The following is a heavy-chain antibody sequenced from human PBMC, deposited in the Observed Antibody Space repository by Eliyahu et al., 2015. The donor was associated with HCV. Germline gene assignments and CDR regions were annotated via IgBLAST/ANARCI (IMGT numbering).Heavy chain of an antibody. CDR1: FTFDDYA. V-gene: IGHV3-9*01. D-gene: IGHD6-19*01. CDR3: TKGGGGQWLAPYFDF. CDR2: ITWNSGNT. Sequence: FTFDDYAMHWVRQAPGKGLXWVSGITWNSGNTXYGDSVKGRFTISRDNARNSLXLQMESLRAEXTALYYCTKGGGGQWLAPYFDFWGQGTLVTVSS. J-gene: IGHJ4*02.